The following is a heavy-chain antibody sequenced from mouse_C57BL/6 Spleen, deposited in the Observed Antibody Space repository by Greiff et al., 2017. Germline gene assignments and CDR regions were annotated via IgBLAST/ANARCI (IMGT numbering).Heavy chain of an antibody. CDR2: IDPETGGT. D-gene: IGHD1-1*01. J-gene: IGHJ1*03. V-gene: IGHV1-15*01. CDR3: TREAVTTVVAYWYFDV. Sequence: QVQLQQSGAELVRPGASVTLSCKASGYTFTDYEMHWVKQTPVHGLEWIGAIDPETGGTAYNQKFKGKAILTADKSSSTAYMELRSLTSEDSAVYYCTREAVTTVVAYWYFDVWGTGTTVTVSS. CDR1: GYTFTDYE.